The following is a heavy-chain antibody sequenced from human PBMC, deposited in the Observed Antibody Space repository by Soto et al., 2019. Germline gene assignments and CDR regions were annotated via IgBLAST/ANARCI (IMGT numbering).Heavy chain of an antibody. D-gene: IGHD3-3*01. J-gene: IGHJ6*02. V-gene: IGHV3-30-3*01. CDR1: GFTFSSYA. CDR3: ARDRIFGLLIRHYQYGMDV. Sequence: QVQLVESGGGVVKPGRSLRLSCAASGFTFSSYAMHWVRQAPGKGLEWVAVISYDGSNKYYADSVKGRFTISRDNTKITLNLPLNSLKVRETAVYYCARDRIFGLLIRHYQYGMDVWGQGTMVTVSS. CDR2: ISYDGSNK.